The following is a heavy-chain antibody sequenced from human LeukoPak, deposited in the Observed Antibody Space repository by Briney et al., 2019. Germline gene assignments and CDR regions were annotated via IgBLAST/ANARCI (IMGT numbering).Heavy chain of an antibody. V-gene: IGHV4-30-4*08. D-gene: IGHD6-13*01. CDR2: SYYSGST. J-gene: IGHJ4*02. Sequence: SETLSLTCTVSGGSISSGDNYWSWIRQPPGKGLEWIGYSYYSGSTYYNPSLKSRVTISVDTSKNQFSLKLSSVTAADTAVYYCARGDLYGSSWYNWGQGTLVTVSS. CDR1: GGSISSGDNY. CDR3: ARGDLYGSSWYN.